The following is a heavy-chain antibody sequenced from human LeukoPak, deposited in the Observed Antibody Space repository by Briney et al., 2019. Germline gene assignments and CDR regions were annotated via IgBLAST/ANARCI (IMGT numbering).Heavy chain of an antibody. V-gene: IGHV4-39*01. D-gene: IGHD2-2*01. CDR2: IYYSGST. CDR3: ARIKYCSSTSCPYYYYYYMDV. Sequence: PSETLSLTCTVSGGSISSSSYYRGWIRQPPGKGLEWIGSIYYSGSTYYNPSLKSRVTISVDTSKNQFSLKLSSVTAADTAVYYCARIKYCSSTSCPYYYYYYMDVWGKGTTVTVSS. CDR1: GGSISSSSYY. J-gene: IGHJ6*03.